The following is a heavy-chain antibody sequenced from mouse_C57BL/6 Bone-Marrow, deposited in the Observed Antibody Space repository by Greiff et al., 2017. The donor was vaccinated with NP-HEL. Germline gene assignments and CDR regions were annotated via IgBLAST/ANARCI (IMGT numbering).Heavy chain of an antibody. CDR1: GYTFTDYY. CDR2: INPNNGGT. D-gene: IGHD2-12*01. J-gene: IGHJ4*01. Sequence: EVKLQQSGPELVKPGASVKISCKASGYTFTDYYMNWVKQSHGKSLEWIGDINPNNGGTSYNQKFKGKATLTVDKSSSTAYMELRSLTSEDSAVYYCAHDDYAMDYWGQGTSVTVSS. V-gene: IGHV1-26*01. CDR3: AHDDYAMDY.